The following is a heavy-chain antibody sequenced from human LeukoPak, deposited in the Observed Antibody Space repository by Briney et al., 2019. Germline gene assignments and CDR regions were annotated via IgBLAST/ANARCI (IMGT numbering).Heavy chain of an antibody. D-gene: IGHD3-10*01. CDR2: IYTSGST. V-gene: IGHV4-61*02. J-gene: IGHJ5*02. CDR1: GGSISSGSYY. Sequence: PSQTLSLTCTVSGGSISSGSYYWSWIRQPAGKGLEWIGRIYTSGSTNYNPSLKSRVTISVDTSKNQSSLKLSSVTAADTAVYYRARVPFRGWFDPWGQGTLVTVSS. CDR3: ARVPFRGWFDP.